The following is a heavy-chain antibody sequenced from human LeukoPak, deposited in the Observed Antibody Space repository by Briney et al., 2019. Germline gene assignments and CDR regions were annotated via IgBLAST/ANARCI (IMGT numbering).Heavy chain of an antibody. D-gene: IGHD6-13*01. Sequence: GGSLRLSCAASGFTFSSYDMHWVRQATGKGLEWVSAIGTAGDTYYPGSVKGRFTISRENAKNSLYLQMNSLRAGDTAVYHCASGDSSSWSGHFQHWGQGTLVTVSS. J-gene: IGHJ1*01. CDR3: ASGDSSSWSGHFQH. CDR1: GFTFSSYD. V-gene: IGHV3-13*01. CDR2: IGTAGDT.